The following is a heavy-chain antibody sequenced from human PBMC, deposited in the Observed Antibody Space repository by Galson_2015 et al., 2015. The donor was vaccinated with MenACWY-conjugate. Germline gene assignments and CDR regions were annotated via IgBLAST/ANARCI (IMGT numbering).Heavy chain of an antibody. Sequence: SVKVSCKASGYTFTRYAMNWVRQAPGQGLEWMGWINTKSGNPTYAQGFTGRFVFSLDTSVSAAYLQISSLQAEDTAVYYCARTLAVTGSTINWFDPWGQGTLVTVSS. J-gene: IGHJ5*02. CDR2: INTKSGNP. CDR3: ARTLAVTGSTINWFDP. CDR1: GYTFTRYA. V-gene: IGHV7-4-1*02. D-gene: IGHD6-19*01.